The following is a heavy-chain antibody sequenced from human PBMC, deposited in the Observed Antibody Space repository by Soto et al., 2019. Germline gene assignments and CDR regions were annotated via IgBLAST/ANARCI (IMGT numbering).Heavy chain of an antibody. CDR1: GVSISSGNW. V-gene: IGHV4-4*02. CDR3: ARLVYDTRLNYMYFDF. CDR2: IFHDGTA. J-gene: IGHJ4*02. D-gene: IGHD3-10*01. Sequence: SETLSLTCAVSGVSISSGNWWTWVRQSPQRGLEYIGEIFHDGTANYYPSFERRVAISVDTSKNQFSLKLTSVTAADTAIYFCARLVYDTRLNYMYFDFWGQGTMVTVYS.